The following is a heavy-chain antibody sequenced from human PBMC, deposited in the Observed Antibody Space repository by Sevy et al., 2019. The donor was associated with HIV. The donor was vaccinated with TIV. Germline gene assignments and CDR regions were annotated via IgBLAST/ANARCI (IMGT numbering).Heavy chain of an antibody. J-gene: IGHJ5*02. Sequence: GGSLRLSCAASGFTFSIYAMSWVRQAPGKGLEWVSTISVSGGSTYYADSVKGRFTISRDNSKNTLYLQMNSLGAEDTAIYFCAKDHDNNWFDPWGQGTLVTVSS. CDR3: AKDHDNNWFDP. D-gene: IGHD3-9*01. CDR1: GFTFSIYA. CDR2: ISVSGGST. V-gene: IGHV3-23*01.